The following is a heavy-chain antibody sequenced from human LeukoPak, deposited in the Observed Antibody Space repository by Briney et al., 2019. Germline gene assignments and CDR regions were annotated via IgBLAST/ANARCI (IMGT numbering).Heavy chain of an antibody. V-gene: IGHV1-2*02. D-gene: IGHD6-13*01. Sequence: ASVKVSCKASGYTFTGYYMHWVRQAPGQGLEWMGWINPNSGGTNYAQKFQGRVTMTRDTSISTAYMELSRLRSDDTAVYYCARGRIAAAGWDGYNWFDPWGQGTLVTVSS. J-gene: IGHJ5*02. CDR2: INPNSGGT. CDR1: GYTFTGYY. CDR3: ARGRIAAAGWDGYNWFDP.